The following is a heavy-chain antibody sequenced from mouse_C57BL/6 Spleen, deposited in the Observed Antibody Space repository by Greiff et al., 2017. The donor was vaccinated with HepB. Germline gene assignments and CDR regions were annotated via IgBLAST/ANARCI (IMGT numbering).Heavy chain of an antibody. CDR3: ARDYGSSWYFDV. CDR2: IDPSDSET. D-gene: IGHD1-1*01. J-gene: IGHJ1*03. V-gene: IGHV1-52*01. Sequence: QVQLQQPGAELVRPGSSVKLSCKASGYTFPSYWMHWVKQRPIQGLEWIGNIDPSDSETHYNQKFRDKATLTVDKSSSTAYMQLSSLTSEDSAVYYCARDYGSSWYFDVWGTGTTVTVSS. CDR1: GYTFPSYW.